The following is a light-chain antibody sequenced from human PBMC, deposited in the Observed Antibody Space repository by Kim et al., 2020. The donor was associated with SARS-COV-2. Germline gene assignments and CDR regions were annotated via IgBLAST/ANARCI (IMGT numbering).Light chain of an antibody. Sequence: VTLSCTGSSANIAAAYARHWYQPQPGPAPHLIIYGNSNRPSGVPDRFPGSESGTSAFLAITGLQAEDEADYYCQSYDSSLGGYVFGTGTKVTVL. CDR3: QSYDSSLGGYV. CDR1: SANIAAAYA. J-gene: IGLJ1*01. CDR2: GNS. V-gene: IGLV1-40*01.